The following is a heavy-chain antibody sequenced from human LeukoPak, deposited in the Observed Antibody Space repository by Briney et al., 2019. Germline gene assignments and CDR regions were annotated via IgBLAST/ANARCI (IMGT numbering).Heavy chain of an antibody. J-gene: IGHJ6*02. Sequence: GGSLRLSCAASGFTFTNAWMSWVRQAPGKGLEWIGRIKSKTDGGTTDYTAPVKGRFTISRDDSKNTLYLQMNSLKTEDTDVYYCTTGPFDYYGSASYLANGMDVWGQGTTVTVSS. CDR2: IKSKTDGGTT. D-gene: IGHD3-10*01. CDR1: GFTFTNAW. CDR3: TTGPFDYYGSASYLANGMDV. V-gene: IGHV3-15*01.